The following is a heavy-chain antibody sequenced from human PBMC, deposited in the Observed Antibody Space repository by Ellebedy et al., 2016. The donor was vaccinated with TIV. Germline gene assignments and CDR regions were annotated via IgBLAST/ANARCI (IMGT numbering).Heavy chain of an antibody. CDR2: SYDSGNT. J-gene: IGHJ4*02. CDR1: GDSITSGGNF. V-gene: IGHV4-31*03. Sequence: SETLSLXCTVSGDSITSGGNFWNWIRQHPETSLDGIGHSYDSGNTNYRPSLMSRVTISRDTSKNQFSLELSSVTAADTGIFFWARGFNGWNNLDSWGQGTLVTVSS. CDR3: ARGFNGWNNLDS. D-gene: IGHD1/OR15-1a*01.